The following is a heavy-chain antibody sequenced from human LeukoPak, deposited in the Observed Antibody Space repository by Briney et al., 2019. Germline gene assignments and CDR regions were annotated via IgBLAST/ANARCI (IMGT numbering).Heavy chain of an antibody. CDR2: ILNDGSNA. Sequence: GGSLRLSRAASGFTFSIYGMHWVRQAPGKGLEWVALILNDGSNAYYADSVKGQFTIPRDNSKNTLYLHMNSLRGEDTAVYFCARGIGDCRSSSCHLDFDYWGQGTLVTVSS. J-gene: IGHJ4*02. D-gene: IGHD2-2*01. CDR3: ARGIGDCRSSSCHLDFDY. V-gene: IGHV3-33*05. CDR1: GFTFSIYG.